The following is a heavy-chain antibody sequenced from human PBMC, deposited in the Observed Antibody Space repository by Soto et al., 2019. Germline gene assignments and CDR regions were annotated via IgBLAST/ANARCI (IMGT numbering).Heavy chain of an antibody. J-gene: IGHJ4*02. D-gene: IGHD6-19*01. CDR2: VIPMFGTP. CDR3: AIMYSGGWGGDLGY. Sequence: QVQLVQSGAEVKKPRSSVKVSCKASGGTFRSYAITWVRQAPGQGLEWMGGVIPMFGTPNYAQKVQDRVTITADEATTTAYMDLSSLRFDDTAVYYCAIMYSGGWGGDLGYWGQGTLVTVSS. V-gene: IGHV1-69*12. CDR1: GGTFRSYA.